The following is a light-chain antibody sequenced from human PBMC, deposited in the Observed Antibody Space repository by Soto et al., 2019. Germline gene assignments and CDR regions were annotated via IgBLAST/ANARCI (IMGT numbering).Light chain of an antibody. CDR1: QSVSSN. CDR2: GAS. V-gene: IGKV3-15*01. J-gene: IGKJ1*01. CDR3: QLYNNWPPWT. Sequence: EIVMTQSPATLSVSPGERATLSCRASQSVSSNLAWYQQKPGQAPRLLIYGASTRATGIPVRFSGSGSGTEFTLTISSLQSEDFAVYYCQLYNNWPPWTFGRGTKVEIK.